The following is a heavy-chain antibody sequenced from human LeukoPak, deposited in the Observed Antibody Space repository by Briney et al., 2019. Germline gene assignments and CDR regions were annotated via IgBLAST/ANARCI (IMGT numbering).Heavy chain of an antibody. V-gene: IGHV3-23*01. CDR3: AKARWWFDP. Sequence: GGSLRLSCAASGFTFSSYTMTWVRQAPGKGLEWVSSISGSGDNTYYADSVKGRFTVSRDNSRDTLYLQMNSLGADDTAVYYCAKARWWFDPWGQGTLVTVSS. CDR2: ISGSGDNT. CDR1: GFTFSSYT. J-gene: IGHJ5*02. D-gene: IGHD6-13*01.